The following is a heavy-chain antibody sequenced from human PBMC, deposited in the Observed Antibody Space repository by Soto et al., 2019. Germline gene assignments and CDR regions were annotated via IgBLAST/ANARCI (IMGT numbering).Heavy chain of an antibody. CDR2: LSHSGNT. J-gene: IGHJ4*02. CDR1: GASTSSTFHY. D-gene: IGHD3-9*01. V-gene: IGHV4-39*01. Sequence: QLRLQESGPGLLKPSETLSLTCSVSGASTSSTFHYWGWIRQPPGKGLEWLGSLSHSGNTHYNPSLKSRLFISADNSKSQFSLTLTTVTPADTAVYFCARHMDYNILTGYFDWDQGTLVTVSS. CDR3: ARHMDYNILTGYFD.